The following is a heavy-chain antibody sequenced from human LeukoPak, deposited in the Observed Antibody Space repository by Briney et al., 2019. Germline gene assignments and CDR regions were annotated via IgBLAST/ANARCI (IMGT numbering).Heavy chain of an antibody. J-gene: IGHJ4*02. D-gene: IGHD4-17*01. Sequence: QGRVTMTTDTSTSTAYMELRSLRSDDTAVYYCARDLNDYGDFDYWGQGTLVTVSS. V-gene: IGHV1-18*01. CDR3: ARDLNDYGDFDY.